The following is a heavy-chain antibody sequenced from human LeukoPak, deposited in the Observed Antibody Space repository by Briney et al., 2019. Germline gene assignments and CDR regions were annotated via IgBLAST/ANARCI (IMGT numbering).Heavy chain of an antibody. CDR1: GGSISSYY. CDR2: IYYSGST. CDR3: ARARGSSYFGY. V-gene: IGHV4-59*01. D-gene: IGHD1-26*01. Sequence: PSETLSLTCTVSGGSISSYYWSWVRQPPGKGLEWIGYIYYSGSTNYNPSLKSRVTISVDTSKNQFSLKLSSVTAADTAVYYCARARGSSYFGYWGQGTLVTVSS. J-gene: IGHJ4*02.